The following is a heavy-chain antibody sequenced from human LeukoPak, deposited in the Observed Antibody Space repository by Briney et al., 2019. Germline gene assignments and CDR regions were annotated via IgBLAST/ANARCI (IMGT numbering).Heavy chain of an antibody. CDR1: GGTFSSYA. CDR3: AREADIVVVPAATPDAFDI. CDR2: IIPIFGTA. J-gene: IGHJ3*02. V-gene: IGHV1-69*13. D-gene: IGHD2-2*01. Sequence: SVKVSCKASGGTFSSYAISWVRQAPGQGLEWMGGIIPIFGTANYAQKFQGRVTITADESTSTAYMELSSLRSEDTAVYYCAREADIVVVPAATPDAFDIWGQGTMVTVSS.